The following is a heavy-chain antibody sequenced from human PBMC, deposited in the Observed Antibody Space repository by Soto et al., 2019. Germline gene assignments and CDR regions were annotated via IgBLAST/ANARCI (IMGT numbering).Heavy chain of an antibody. V-gene: IGHV1-69*01. CDR2: IIPIFGTA. Sequence: QVQLVQSGAEVKKPGSSVKVSCKASGGTFSSYAISWVRQAPGQGLEWMGGIIPIFGTANYAQKFQGRVTITAVESTSTAYMELSSLRSEDTAVYYCASSLRGIVATITTGWFDPWGQGTLVTVSS. D-gene: IGHD5-12*01. CDR1: GGTFSSYA. CDR3: ASSLRGIVATITTGWFDP. J-gene: IGHJ5*02.